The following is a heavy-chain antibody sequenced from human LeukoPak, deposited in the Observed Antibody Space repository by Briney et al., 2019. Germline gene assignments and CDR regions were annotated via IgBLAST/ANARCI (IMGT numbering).Heavy chain of an antibody. CDR1: GFTFSSYS. CDR2: ISSSSSTI. V-gene: IGHV3-48*04. Sequence: GGSLRLSCAASGFTFSSYSMNWVRQAPGKGLEWVSYISSSSSTIYYADSVKGRFTISRDNAKNLLYLQMHSLRVEDTAVYYCARDPRYFDYWGHGTLVTVSS. CDR3: ARDPRYFDY. J-gene: IGHJ4*01.